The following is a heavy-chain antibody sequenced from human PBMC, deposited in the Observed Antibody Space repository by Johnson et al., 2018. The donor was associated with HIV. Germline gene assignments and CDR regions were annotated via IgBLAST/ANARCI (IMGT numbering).Heavy chain of an antibody. CDR2: ISSSGSTI. V-gene: IGHV3-11*04. J-gene: IGHJ3*02. CDR1: GFTFSDYY. Sequence: QVQLVESGGGLVQPGGSLRLSCAASGFTFSDYYMSWIRQAPGKGLEWVSYISSSGSTIYYADYVKGRFTISRANTKNSLYLQMNSLRAEDTAVYYCARDAARLESDAFDIWGQGTMVTVSS. CDR3: ARDAARLESDAFDI. D-gene: IGHD6-6*01.